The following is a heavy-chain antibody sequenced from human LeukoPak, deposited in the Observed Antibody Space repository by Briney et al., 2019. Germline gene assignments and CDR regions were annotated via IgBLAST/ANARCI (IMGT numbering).Heavy chain of an antibody. Sequence: ASVKVSCKASGYTFTSYGISWVRQAPGQGLEWMGWISAYNGNTNYAQKLQGRVTMTRDTSISTAYMDLNSLRSDDTAVYYCARAGPFYTGNYLGYWGQGTLVIVSS. D-gene: IGHD1-26*01. CDR3: ARAGPFYTGNYLGY. V-gene: IGHV1-18*01. J-gene: IGHJ4*02. CDR1: GYTFTSYG. CDR2: ISAYNGNT.